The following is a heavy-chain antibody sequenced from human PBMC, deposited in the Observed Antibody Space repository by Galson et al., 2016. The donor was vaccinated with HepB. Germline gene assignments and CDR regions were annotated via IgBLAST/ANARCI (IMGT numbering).Heavy chain of an antibody. CDR1: GDSVSSNNAA. Sequence: CAISGDSVSSNNAAWSWIRQSPSRGLEWLGRTYYRSKWYYDYAASLKSRITINPDTSKNQFSLQLTSVTPEDTAVYYCARRGSGWYLPPRKYYYGMDVWGQGTTVTVSS. CDR3: ARRGSGWYLPPRKYYYGMDV. J-gene: IGHJ6*02. V-gene: IGHV6-1*01. CDR2: TYYRSKWYY. D-gene: IGHD6-19*01.